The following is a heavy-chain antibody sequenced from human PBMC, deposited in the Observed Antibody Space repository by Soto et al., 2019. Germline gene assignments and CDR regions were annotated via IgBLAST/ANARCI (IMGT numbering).Heavy chain of an antibody. CDR2: MFHTLKT. Sequence: QLQLQESGPGLVNPSETLSLTCAVSGASISSENLYWGWIRQTPGKGLEWIGSIMFHTLKTYYNPSLKSRVTITLDTSSNHFSLKLSSVTAADTAVYYCAGLHTYWRDWQNYHYYDLDVWGHGTTVTVSS. CDR3: AGLHTYWRDWQNYHYYDLDV. D-gene: IGHD3-3*01. CDR1: GASISSENLY. J-gene: IGHJ6*02. V-gene: IGHV4-39*02.